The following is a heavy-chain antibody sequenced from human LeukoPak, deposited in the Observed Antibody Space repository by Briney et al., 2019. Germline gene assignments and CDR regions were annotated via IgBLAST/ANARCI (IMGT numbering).Heavy chain of an antibody. J-gene: IGHJ4*02. D-gene: IGHD2-15*01. Sequence: PGGSLRLSCAASGFTFDDYAMRWVRQAPGKGLEWVSLISGDGSRTYYADSVKGRFTISRDNSKNSLYLQMNSLRTEDTALYYCAKDIGDIVVVVAATLGYWGQGTLVTVSS. CDR2: ISGDGSRT. V-gene: IGHV3-43*02. CDR3: AKDIGDIVVVVAATLGY. CDR1: GFTFDDYA.